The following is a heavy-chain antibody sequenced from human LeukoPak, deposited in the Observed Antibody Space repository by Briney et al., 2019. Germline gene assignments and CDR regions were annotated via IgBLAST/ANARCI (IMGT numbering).Heavy chain of an antibody. CDR2: INPNSGGT. CDR3: ARRIMITFGEFSSNWFDP. CDR1: GYTFTGYY. J-gene: IGHJ5*02. D-gene: IGHD3-16*01. Sequence: GASVKVSCKASGYTFTGYYMHWVRQAPGQGLEWMGWINPNSGGTNYAQRFQGRVTMTRDTSISTAYMELSRLRSDDTAVYYCARRIMITFGEFSSNWFDPWGQGTLVTVSS. V-gene: IGHV1-2*02.